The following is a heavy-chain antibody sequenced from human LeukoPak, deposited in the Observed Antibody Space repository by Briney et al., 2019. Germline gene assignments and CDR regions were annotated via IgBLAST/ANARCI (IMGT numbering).Heavy chain of an antibody. V-gene: IGHV4-59*01. J-gene: IGHJ3*02. CDR1: GGSISSYY. CDR3: ARNKMVVVAATQEYAFDI. Sequence: SETLSLTCTVSGGSISSYYWSWIRQPPGKGLQWIGYIYYSGSTSYNPSLKSRVTISVDTFKNQFSLKLSSVTAADTAVYYCARNKMVVVAATQEYAFDIWGQGTTVTVSS. D-gene: IGHD2-15*01. CDR2: IYYSGST.